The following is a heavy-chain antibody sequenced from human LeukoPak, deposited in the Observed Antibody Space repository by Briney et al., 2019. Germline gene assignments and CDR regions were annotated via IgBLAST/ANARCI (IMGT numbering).Heavy chain of an antibody. D-gene: IGHD3-22*01. J-gene: IGHJ6*03. CDR1: GFNFSDYY. V-gene: IGHV3-11*04. Sequence: GGSLRLSGAASGFNFSDYYMSWVRQAPGRGLEWISFFSSGDTNIKYADSVKGRFTISRDNAKNSLYLQLNSLRAEDTAVYFCAREIHSTGYYYAGGYMDVWGEGTTVTVSS. CDR2: FSSGDTNI. CDR3: AREIHSTGYYYAGGYMDV.